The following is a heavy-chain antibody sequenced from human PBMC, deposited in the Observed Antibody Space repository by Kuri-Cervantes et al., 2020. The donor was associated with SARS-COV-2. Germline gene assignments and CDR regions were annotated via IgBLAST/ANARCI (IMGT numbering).Heavy chain of an antibody. J-gene: IGHJ4*02. CDR1: GFTFSSYA. V-gene: IGHV3-30*04. CDR3: AKGGDFWSGFTYFDS. D-gene: IGHD3-3*01. CDR2: LSNDGAHE. Sequence: GESLKISCAASGFTFSSYAMHWVHQAPGKGLEWVALLSNDGAHEYYADSVKGRFTISRDNFKNTLFLQMNSLRSEDTAMYYCAKGGDFWSGFTYFDSCGPGTLVTVSS.